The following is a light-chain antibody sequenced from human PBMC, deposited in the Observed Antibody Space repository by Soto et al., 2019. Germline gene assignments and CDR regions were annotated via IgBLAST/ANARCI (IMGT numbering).Light chain of an antibody. CDR3: QQYGSLPFT. CDR2: GAS. Sequence: EIVLTQSPGTLSLSPGERATLSCRASQSVSSSYLAWYQQKPGQAPRLLIYGASSRATGIPDRFSGSASGTDLTLTISRLEPEDFAVYYCQQYGSLPFTFGPGTKVDIK. V-gene: IGKV3-20*01. J-gene: IGKJ3*01. CDR1: QSVSSSY.